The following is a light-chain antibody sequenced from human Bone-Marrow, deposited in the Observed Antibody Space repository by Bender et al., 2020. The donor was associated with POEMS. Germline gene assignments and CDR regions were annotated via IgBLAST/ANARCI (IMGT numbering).Light chain of an antibody. V-gene: IGLV2-14*02. J-gene: IGLJ2*01. CDR1: SSDVGTYNL. CDR2: DVS. Sequence: QSALTQPASVSGSPGQSITISCTGTSSDVGTYNLVSWYQQHPGKAPKLLIYDVSDRPSGVSNRFSGSKSGNTASLTISGLQAEDEADYYCSSYAGSNIVVFGGGTKLTVL. CDR3: SSYAGSNIVV.